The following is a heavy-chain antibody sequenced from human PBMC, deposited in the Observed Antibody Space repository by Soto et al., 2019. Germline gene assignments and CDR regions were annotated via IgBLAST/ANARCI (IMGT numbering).Heavy chain of an antibody. CDR2: IYYSGST. CDR1: GGSISSYY. V-gene: IGHV4-59*01. D-gene: IGHD6-13*01. CDR3: ARVGYSSSWYFDY. J-gene: IGHJ4*02. Sequence: SETLSLTCTVSGGSISSYYWSWIRQPPGKGLEWIGYIYYSGSTNYNPSLKSRVTISVDTSKNQFSLKLSSVTAADTAVYYCARVGYSSSWYFDYWGQGTLVTVSS.